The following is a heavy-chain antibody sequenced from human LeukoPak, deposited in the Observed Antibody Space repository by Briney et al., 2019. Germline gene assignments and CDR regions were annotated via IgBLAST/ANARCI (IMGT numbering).Heavy chain of an antibody. V-gene: IGHV4-39*07. J-gene: IGHJ4*02. Sequence: SETLSLTCTVSGGSISSSSYYWGWIRQPPGKGLEWIGSIYYSGSTYYNPSLKSRVTISVDTSKNQFSLRLSSVTAADTAVYYCARARVSSSTTRGFDYWGQGTLVTVSS. CDR3: ARARVSSSTTRGFDY. D-gene: IGHD6-13*01. CDR2: IYYSGST. CDR1: GGSISSSSYY.